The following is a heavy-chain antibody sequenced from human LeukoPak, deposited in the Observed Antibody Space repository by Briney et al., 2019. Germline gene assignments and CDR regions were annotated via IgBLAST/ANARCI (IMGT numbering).Heavy chain of an antibody. Sequence: SETLSLTCTVSGGSISSSSYYWGWIRQPPGKGLEWIGSIYYSGSTYYNPSLKSRVTISVDTSKIQFSLKLSSVTAADTAVYYCARLTMVQGVIITDYFDYWGQGTLVTVSS. J-gene: IGHJ4*02. CDR3: ARLTMVQGVIITDYFDY. V-gene: IGHV4-39*01. CDR2: IYYSGST. D-gene: IGHD3-10*01. CDR1: GGSISSSSYY.